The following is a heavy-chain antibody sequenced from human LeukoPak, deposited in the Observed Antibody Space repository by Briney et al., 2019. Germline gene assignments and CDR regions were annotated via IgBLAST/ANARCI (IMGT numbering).Heavy chain of an antibody. CDR2: IYYSGIT. Sequence: SETLSLTCTVSGGSISSSSYYWGWIRQPPGKGLEWIGSIYYSGITYYNPSLKSRVTISVDTSKNQFSLKLSSVTAADTAVYYCARVPIVVVTAIYFDYWGQGTLVTVSS. J-gene: IGHJ4*02. CDR1: GGSISSSSYY. V-gene: IGHV4-39*07. D-gene: IGHD2-21*02. CDR3: ARVPIVVVTAIYFDY.